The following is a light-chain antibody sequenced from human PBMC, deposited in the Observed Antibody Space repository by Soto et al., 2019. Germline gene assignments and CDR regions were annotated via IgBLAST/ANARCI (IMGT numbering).Light chain of an antibody. Sequence: EIVLTQSPGTLSLSPGERATLSCRASQTVSSSYLAWYQQKLGQPPRLLIYDASSRATGIPDRFSGSGSGTDFTLTISRLEPEDFAVYYCQQYGSSPQTFGQGTKVEF. CDR3: QQYGSSPQT. J-gene: IGKJ1*01. CDR1: QTVSSSY. V-gene: IGKV3-20*01. CDR2: DAS.